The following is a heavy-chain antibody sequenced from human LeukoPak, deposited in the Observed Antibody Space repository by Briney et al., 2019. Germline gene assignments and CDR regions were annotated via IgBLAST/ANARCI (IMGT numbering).Heavy chain of an antibody. Sequence: GGSLRLSCAASGFTFSSYAMSWVRQAPGKGLEWVSAISGSGGSTYYADSVKGRFAISRDNSKNTLYLQMNSLRAEDTAVYYCATPRWDSSSSGLDSFDYWGQGTLVTVSS. J-gene: IGHJ4*02. CDR3: ATPRWDSSSSGLDSFDY. CDR2: ISGSGGST. V-gene: IGHV3-23*01. CDR1: GFTFSSYA. D-gene: IGHD6-6*01.